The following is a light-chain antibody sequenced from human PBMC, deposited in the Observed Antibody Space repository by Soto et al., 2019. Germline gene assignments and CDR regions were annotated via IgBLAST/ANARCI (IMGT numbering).Light chain of an antibody. CDR2: GNT. Sequence: QSLLTDPPSLSWAPGQRITISCTGSSSNIGAGYPIHWYQQLPGTAPRLLIFGNTIRPSGVPARFSGSRSGLAITGLQAEDEADYYCQSYDSSLSAYVFGAGTKVTVL. CDR3: QSYDSSLSAYV. V-gene: IGLV1-40*01. J-gene: IGLJ1*01. CDR1: SSNIGAGYP.